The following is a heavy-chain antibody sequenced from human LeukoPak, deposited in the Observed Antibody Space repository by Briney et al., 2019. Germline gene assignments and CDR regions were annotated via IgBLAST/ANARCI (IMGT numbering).Heavy chain of an antibody. CDR2: INGDASST. V-gene: IGHV3-74*01. D-gene: IGHD5-18*01. Sequence: GGSLRLSCVASGLTLSGYWIHWVRHAPGKGLVWVSRINGDASSTSYADSVKGRFTISRDNAKSTLYLQMNSLRVEDTAVYYCARARGDTYGYFEYWGQGTLVTVSS. CDR1: GLTLSGYW. J-gene: IGHJ4*02. CDR3: ARARGDTYGYFEY.